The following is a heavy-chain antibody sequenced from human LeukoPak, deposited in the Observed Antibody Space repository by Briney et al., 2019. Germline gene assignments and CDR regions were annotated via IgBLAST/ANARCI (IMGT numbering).Heavy chain of an antibody. V-gene: IGHV3-53*01. CDR2: IYSGGST. D-gene: IGHD6-13*01. Sequence: GGSLRLSCAASGFSVSSNYMSWVRQAPGKGLEWVSVIYSGGSTYYADSVKGRFTISRDNSKNTLYLQMNSPRAEDTAVYYCARAPYSSSWPPFVDYWGQGTLVTVSS. J-gene: IGHJ4*02. CDR1: GFSVSSNY. CDR3: ARAPYSSSWPPFVDY.